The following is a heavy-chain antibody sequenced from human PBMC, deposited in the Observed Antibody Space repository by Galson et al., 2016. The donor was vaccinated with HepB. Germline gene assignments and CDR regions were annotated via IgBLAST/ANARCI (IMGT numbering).Heavy chain of an antibody. V-gene: IGHV4-61*01. D-gene: IGHD2-15*01. CDR2: VYYSGST. CDR1: GDSVSSGNYY. J-gene: IGHJ5*02. Sequence: SETLSLTCTVSGDSVSSGNYYWSWIRQPPGRGLEWIGYVYYSGSTNYNPALKSRVTVSADTSTNQYSLTLSSVTAADTAVYYCASLGYCGGGTCSSTSFSWGQGTLVTVSS. CDR3: ASLGYCGGGTCSSTSFS.